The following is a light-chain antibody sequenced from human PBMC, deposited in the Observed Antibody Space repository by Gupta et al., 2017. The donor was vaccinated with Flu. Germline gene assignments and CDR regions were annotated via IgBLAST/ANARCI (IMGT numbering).Light chain of an antibody. CDR3: QQSYSTPPQT. CDR2: AAS. Sequence: SSLSASVGDRVTITCRASQSISSYLNWYQQKPGKAPKLLIYAASSLQSGVPSRFSGSGSGTDFTLTISSLQPEDFATYYCQQSYSTPPQTFGQGTKLEIK. CDR1: QSISSY. V-gene: IGKV1-39*01. J-gene: IGKJ2*01.